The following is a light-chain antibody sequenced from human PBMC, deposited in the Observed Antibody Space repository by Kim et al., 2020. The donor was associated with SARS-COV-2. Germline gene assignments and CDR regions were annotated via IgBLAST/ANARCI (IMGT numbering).Light chain of an antibody. CDR1: SNNVGNQG. J-gene: IGLJ2*01. CDR3: SAWDSGLDSVV. Sequence: QAGLTQPPSVSKGLGQTATLTCAGNSNNVGNQGASWLQQHQGHPPKLLSYRDNNRPSGISERLSASRSGNTASLTITGLQPEDEADYYCSAWDSGLDSVVFGGGTQLTVL. CDR2: RDN. V-gene: IGLV10-54*01.